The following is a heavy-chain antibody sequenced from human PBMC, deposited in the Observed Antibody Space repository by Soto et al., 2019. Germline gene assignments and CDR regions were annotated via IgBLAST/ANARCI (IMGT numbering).Heavy chain of an antibody. Sequence: GGSLRLSCAASGFGVSTSYMNWVRQAPGKGLEWVSVMYSGGNIYYTDSVKGRFYISRDNSKNTLYLQMNSLRPADTAVYYCARDRGFFGMDVWGQGTTVTVSS. J-gene: IGHJ6*02. V-gene: IGHV3-53*01. D-gene: IGHD3-3*01. CDR3: ARDRGFFGMDV. CDR2: MYSGGNI. CDR1: GFGVSTSY.